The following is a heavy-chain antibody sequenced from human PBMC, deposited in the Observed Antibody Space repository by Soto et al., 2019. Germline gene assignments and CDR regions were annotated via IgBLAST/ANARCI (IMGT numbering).Heavy chain of an antibody. J-gene: IGHJ5*02. V-gene: IGHV5-51*01. CDR2: IYPGDSDT. Sequence: GESLKISCKGSGYSFTSYWIGWVRQMPGKGLEWMGIIYPGDSDTRYSPSFQGQVTISADKSISTAYLQWSSLKASDTAMYYCARHIFTGETGMPNWFDPWGQGTLVTVSS. CDR3: ARHIFTGETGMPNWFDP. D-gene: IGHD2-2*01. CDR1: GYSFTSYW.